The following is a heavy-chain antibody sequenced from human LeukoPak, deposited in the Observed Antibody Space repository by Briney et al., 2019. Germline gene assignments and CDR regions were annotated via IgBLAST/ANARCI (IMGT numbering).Heavy chain of an antibody. Sequence: GGSLRLSCAASGFTFSSYGMHWVRQAPGKGLEWVAFIRYDGSNKYYADSVKGRFTISRDNSKNTLYLQMNSLRAEDTAVYYCARDYFGFLGYFDYWGQGTLVTVSS. CDR3: ARDYFGFLGYFDY. D-gene: IGHD3-3*01. CDR2: IRYDGSNK. J-gene: IGHJ4*02. V-gene: IGHV3-30*02. CDR1: GFTFSSYG.